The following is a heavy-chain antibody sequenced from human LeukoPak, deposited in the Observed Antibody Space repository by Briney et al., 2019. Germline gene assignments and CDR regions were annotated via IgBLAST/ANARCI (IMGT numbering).Heavy chain of an antibody. Sequence: GGSLRLSCAASGFTFNSYALSWVRKAPGRGLKWVSGISVRGGSTYYADSVKGRFTISRDNSKNTLYLQMNSLRAEDTAVYYCAKDSSNIMGARLDYWGQGTLATVSS. J-gene: IGHJ4*02. D-gene: IGHD1-26*01. CDR2: ISVRGGST. CDR1: GFTFNSYA. V-gene: IGHV3-23*01. CDR3: AKDSSNIMGARLDY.